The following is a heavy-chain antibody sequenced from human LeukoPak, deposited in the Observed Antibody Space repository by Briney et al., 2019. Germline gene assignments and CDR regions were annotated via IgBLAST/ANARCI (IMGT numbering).Heavy chain of an antibody. J-gene: IGHJ4*02. CDR1: GYTFTSYD. D-gene: IGHD6-13*01. CDR2: MNPNSGNT. V-gene: IGHV1-8*03. CDR3: AKSPHTAGGSWDYFDY. Sequence: ASVKVSCKASGYTFTSYDINWVRQATGQGLEWMGWMNPNSGNTGYAQKFQGRVTITRNTSISTAYMELSSLRAEDTALYYCAKSPHTAGGSWDYFDYWGQGTLVTVSS.